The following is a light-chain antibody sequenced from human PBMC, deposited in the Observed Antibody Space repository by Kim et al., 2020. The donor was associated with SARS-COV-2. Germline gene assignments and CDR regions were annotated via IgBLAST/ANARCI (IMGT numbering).Light chain of an antibody. J-gene: IGLJ2*01. CDR2: DNH. V-gene: IGLV1-51*01. Sequence: QSVLTQPPSVSAAPGQKVTISCSGSSSNIGKNYVSWCQQFPGTAPKLLIYDNHKRPSGIPDRFSGSTSGTSTTLAITGLQTGDEATYYCGVWDSSLSAVVFGGGTQLTVL. CDR1: SSNIGKNY. CDR3: GVWDSSLSAVV.